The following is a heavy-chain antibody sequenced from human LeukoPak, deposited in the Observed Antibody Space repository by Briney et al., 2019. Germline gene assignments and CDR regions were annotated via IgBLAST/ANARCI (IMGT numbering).Heavy chain of an antibody. CDR2: ISAYNGNT. Sequence: GGSVKVSCKASGYTFTSYGISWVRQAPGQGLEWMGWISAYNGNTNYAQKLQGRVTMTTDTSTSTAYMELRSLRSDDTAVYYCATSYSSGWSDYDFDYWGQGTLVTVSS. V-gene: IGHV1-18*01. D-gene: IGHD6-19*01. CDR1: GYTFTSYG. J-gene: IGHJ4*02. CDR3: ATSYSSGWSDYDFDY.